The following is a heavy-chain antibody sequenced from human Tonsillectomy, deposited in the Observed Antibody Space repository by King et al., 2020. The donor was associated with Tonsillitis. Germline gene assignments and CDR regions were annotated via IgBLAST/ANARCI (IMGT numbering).Heavy chain of an antibody. CDR1: GFTFSIYW. CDR2: IKQDGSEK. CDR3: ARVVDYDYVWGVYRPTFDY. D-gene: IGHD3-16*01. J-gene: IGHJ4*02. Sequence: VQLVESGGGLVQPGGSLRLSCAASGFTFSIYWMSWVRQAPGKGLEWVANIKQDGSEKYYVDSVKGRFTISRDNAKNSLYLQMNSLRAEDTAVYYCARVVDYDYVWGVYRPTFDYWGRGPLFSVSS. V-gene: IGHV3-7*01.